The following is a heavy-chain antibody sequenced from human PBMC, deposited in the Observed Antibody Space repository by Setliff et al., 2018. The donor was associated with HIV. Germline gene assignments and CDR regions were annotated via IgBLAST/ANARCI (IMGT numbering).Heavy chain of an antibody. CDR2: ISSYNGNT. V-gene: IGHV1-18*01. Sequence: ASVKVSCKASGYNFSSNGISWVRQAPGQGLEWMGWISSYNGNTKYAQKVQDRVTMTKDTSTSTAYMELRSLRSDDTAVYYCARQLSNSFESWGQGTLVTVSS. CDR1: GYNFSSNG. D-gene: IGHD1-1*01. J-gene: IGHJ4*02. CDR3: ARQLSNSFES.